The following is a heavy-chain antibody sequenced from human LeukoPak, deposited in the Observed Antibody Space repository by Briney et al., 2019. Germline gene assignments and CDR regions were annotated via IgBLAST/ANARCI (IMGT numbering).Heavy chain of an antibody. CDR2: MYYSGNT. D-gene: IGHD4-11*01. V-gene: IGHV4-59*01. CDR3: ARDAPQTMTTTGADAFDI. J-gene: IGHJ3*02. CDR1: GRPITSYY. Sequence: KPSETLSLTCTVSGRPITSYYWSWIRQPPGKGLEWIAYMYYSGNTKYNPSLKSRVTISVDTSKNQFSLKLSSVTAADTAVYYCARDAPQTMTTTGADAFDIWGQGTMVTVSS.